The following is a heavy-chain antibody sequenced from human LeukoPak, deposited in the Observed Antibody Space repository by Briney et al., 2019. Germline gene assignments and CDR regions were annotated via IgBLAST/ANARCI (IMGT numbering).Heavy chain of an antibody. J-gene: IGHJ3*02. Sequence: VASVKVSCKASGYTFTSYYMHWVRQAPGQGLEWMGIINPGGGSTSYAQKFQGRVTITRDMSTSTAYMELSSLRSEDTAVYYCAAYSPSGSYLTDAFDIWGQGTMVTVSS. CDR2: INPGGGST. CDR1: GYTFTSYY. CDR3: AAYSPSGSYLTDAFDI. V-gene: IGHV1-46*01. D-gene: IGHD3-10*01.